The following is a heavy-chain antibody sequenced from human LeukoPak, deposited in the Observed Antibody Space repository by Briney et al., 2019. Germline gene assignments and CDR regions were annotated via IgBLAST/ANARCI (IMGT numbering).Heavy chain of an antibody. V-gene: IGHV1-18*01. CDR3: ARVAALWFGELLSPPDYFDY. J-gene: IGHJ4*02. D-gene: IGHD3-10*01. CDR1: GYTFASYG. Sequence: ASVRVSCKASGYTFASYGISWVRQAPGQGLEWMGWISAYNGNTNYAQKLQGRVTMTTDTSTSTAYMELRSLRPDDTAVYYCARVAALWFGELLSPPDYFDYWGQGTLVTVSS. CDR2: ISAYNGNT.